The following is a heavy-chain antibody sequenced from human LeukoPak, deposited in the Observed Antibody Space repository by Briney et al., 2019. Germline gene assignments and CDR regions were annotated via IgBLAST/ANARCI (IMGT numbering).Heavy chain of an antibody. CDR3: ARALTLPGYSGSYSSGFDY. Sequence: PSETLSLTCTVSGASISSGGYYWTWIRQHPGQGLEWIGYIYYSASTNYNPSLKSRVTISVDMSKNQFSLKLSSVTAADTAVYYCARALTLPGYSGSYSSGFDYWGQGTLVTVSS. CDR1: GASISSGGYY. J-gene: IGHJ4*02. CDR2: IYYSAST. V-gene: IGHV4-31*03. D-gene: IGHD1-26*01.